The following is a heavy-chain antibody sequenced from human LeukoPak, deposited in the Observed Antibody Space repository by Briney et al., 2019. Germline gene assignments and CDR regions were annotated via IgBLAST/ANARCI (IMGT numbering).Heavy chain of an antibody. J-gene: IGHJ6*03. CDR3: ARDSSATVTTRRYYYYMDV. CDR1: GYTFTGYY. Sequence: GASVKVSCKASGYTFTGYYMHWVRQAPGQGLEWMGWINPNSGGTNYAQKFQGRATMTRDTSISTAYMELSRLRSDDTAVYYCARDSSATVTTRRYYYYMDVWGKGTTVTVSS. D-gene: IGHD4-17*01. V-gene: IGHV1-2*02. CDR2: INPNSGGT.